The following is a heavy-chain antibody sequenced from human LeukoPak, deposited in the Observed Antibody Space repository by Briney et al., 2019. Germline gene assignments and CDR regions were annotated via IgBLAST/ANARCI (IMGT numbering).Heavy chain of an antibody. CDR2: ISGSGGSA. CDR3: ARGSSASYYNSRFDY. CDR1: GFTFSSYA. J-gene: IGHJ4*02. Sequence: PGGSLRLSCVASGFTFSSYAVSWVRQAPGKGLEWVSAISGSGGSAYYADSVKGRFTLSRDNSKNTLYLQMSRLRVEDTAVYYCARGSSASYYNSRFDYWGQGTPVTVSS. V-gene: IGHV3-23*01. D-gene: IGHD3-10*01.